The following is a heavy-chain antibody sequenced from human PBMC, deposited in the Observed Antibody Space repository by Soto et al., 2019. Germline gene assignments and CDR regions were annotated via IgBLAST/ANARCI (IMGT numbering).Heavy chain of an antibody. V-gene: IGHV1-69*01. J-gene: IGHJ6*02. CDR1: GGTFSSYA. CDR3: ARGHKRGYDDYYYYGMDV. D-gene: IGHD5-12*01. CDR2: IIPIFGTA. Sequence: QVQLVQSGAEVKKPGSSVKFSCKASGGTFSSYAISWVRQAPGQGLEWMGGIIPIFGTANYAQKFEGRVTITADESTSTAYMELSSLRSEDTAVYDCARGHKRGYDDYYYYGMDVWGHGTTVTVSS.